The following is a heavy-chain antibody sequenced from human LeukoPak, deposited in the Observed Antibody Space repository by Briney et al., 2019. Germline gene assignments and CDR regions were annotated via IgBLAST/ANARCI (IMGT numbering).Heavy chain of an antibody. V-gene: IGHV3-21*01. CDR2: ISSSSSYI. CDR3: ARDPYSGNYGDYYYYYMDV. D-gene: IGHD1-26*01. CDR1: GFTFSSYS. Sequence: GGSLGLSCAASGFTFSSYSMNWVRQAPGKGLEWVSSISSSSSYIYYADSVKGRFTISRDNARNSLYLQMNSLRVEDTAVYYCARDPYSGNYGDYYYYYMDVWGKGTTVTISS. J-gene: IGHJ6*03.